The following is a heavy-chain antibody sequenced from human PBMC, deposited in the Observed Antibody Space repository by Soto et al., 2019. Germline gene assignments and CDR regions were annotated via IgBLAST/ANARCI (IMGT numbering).Heavy chain of an antibody. J-gene: IGHJ4*02. CDR1: GYTFTSYA. CDR3: ARGGSYYYGSGSYYLFDY. Sequence: QVQLVQSGAEVKKPGASVKVSCKASGYTFTSYAMHWVRQAPGQRREWMGWINAGNGNTKYSQKFQGRVTITRDTSASTAYMELSSLRSEDTAVYYCARGGSYYYGSGSYYLFDYWGQGTLVTVSS. V-gene: IGHV1-3*01. CDR2: INAGNGNT. D-gene: IGHD3-10*01.